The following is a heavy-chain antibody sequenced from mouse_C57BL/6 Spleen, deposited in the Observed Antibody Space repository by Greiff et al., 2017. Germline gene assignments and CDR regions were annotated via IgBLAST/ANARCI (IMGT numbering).Heavy chain of an antibody. CDR1: GYTFTSYG. D-gene: IGHD1-1*01. J-gene: IGHJ2*01. CDR3: AREDYGSFDY. CDR2: IYPRSGNT. V-gene: IGHV1-81*01. Sequence: QVHVKQSGAELARPGASVKLSCKASGYTFTSYGISWVKQRTGQGLEWIGEIYPRSGNTYYNEKFKGKATLTADKSSSTAYMELRSLTSEDSAVYFCAREDYGSFDYWGQGTTLTVSS.